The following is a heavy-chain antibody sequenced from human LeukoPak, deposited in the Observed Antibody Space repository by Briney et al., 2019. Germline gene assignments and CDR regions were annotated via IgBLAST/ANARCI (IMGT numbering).Heavy chain of an antibody. V-gene: IGHV1-18*01. CDR1: GYTFTSYG. CDR2: ISAYNGNT. D-gene: IGHD3-22*01. Sequence: ASVKVSCKASGYTFTSYGISWVRQAPGQGLEWMGWISAYNGNTNYAQKLQGRVTMTTDTSTSTAYMELNRLTSDDTAVYYCGRGPASGGYDYWRQGTLVTVSS. CDR3: GRGPASGGYDY. J-gene: IGHJ4*02.